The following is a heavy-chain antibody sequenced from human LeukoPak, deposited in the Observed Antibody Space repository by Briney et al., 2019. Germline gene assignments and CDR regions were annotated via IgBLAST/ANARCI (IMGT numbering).Heavy chain of an antibody. Sequence: GGSLRLSCAASGFTFSSYWMSWVRQAPGKGLEWVANIKQDGSEKYYVDSVKGRFTISRDNSKNTLYLQMNSLRAEDTAVYYCAAREEYDSSPVDYWGQGTLVTVSS. CDR3: AAREEYDSSPVDY. V-gene: IGHV3-7*01. CDR1: GFTFSSYW. D-gene: IGHD3-22*01. CDR2: IKQDGSEK. J-gene: IGHJ4*02.